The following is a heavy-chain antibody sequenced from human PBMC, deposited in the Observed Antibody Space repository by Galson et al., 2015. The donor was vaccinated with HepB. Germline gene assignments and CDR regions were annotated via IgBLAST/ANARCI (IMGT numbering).Heavy chain of an antibody. V-gene: IGHV2-5*01. CDR3: VHTVGRPRFLGFDT. CDR2: IYWNDDK. CDR1: GFSLTTEGLG. J-gene: IGHJ5*02. D-gene: IGHD6-6*01. Sequence: PALVKPTQTLTLTCTFSGFSLTTEGLGVGWVRQPPGKALEWLALIYWNDDKRYFPSLKTRLTITKNTSNNQVVLTMTNLDPVDTATYYCVHTVGRPRFLGFDTWGQGTLVTVSS.